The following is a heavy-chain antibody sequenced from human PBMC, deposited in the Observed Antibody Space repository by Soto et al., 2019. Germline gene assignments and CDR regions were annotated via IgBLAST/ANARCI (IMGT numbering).Heavy chain of an antibody. CDR3: ARENYYDSSGYSWYFDY. V-gene: IGHV3-30-3*01. CDR1: GFTFSSYA. J-gene: IGHJ4*02. Sequence: GGSLRLSCAASGFTFSSYAMHWVRQAPGKGLEWVAVISYDGSNKYYADSVKGRFTISRDNSKNTLHLQMNSLRAEDTAVYYCARENYYDSSGYSWYFDYWGQGTLVTVSS. D-gene: IGHD3-22*01. CDR2: ISYDGSNK.